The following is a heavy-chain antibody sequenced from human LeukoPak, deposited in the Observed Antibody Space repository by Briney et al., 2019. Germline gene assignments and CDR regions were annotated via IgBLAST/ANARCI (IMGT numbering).Heavy chain of an antibody. J-gene: IGHJ1*01. D-gene: IGHD1-26*01. CDR2: ISGSGGST. Sequence: GGSLRLSCAASGFTFSSYAMSWVRQAPGKGLEWVSAISGSGGSTYYADSVKGRFTISRDNSKNTLYLQMNSLRAEDTAVYYCASLGSYTEYFQHWGQGTLVTVSS. V-gene: IGHV3-23*01. CDR1: GFTFSSYA. CDR3: ASLGSYTEYFQH.